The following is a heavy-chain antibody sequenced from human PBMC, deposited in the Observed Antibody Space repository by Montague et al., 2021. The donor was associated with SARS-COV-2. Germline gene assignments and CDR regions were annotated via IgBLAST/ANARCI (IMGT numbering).Heavy chain of an antibody. J-gene: IGHJ6*02. D-gene: IGHD3-3*01. CDR3: AKDLSGYDFWSGPTTHYYYYGMDV. CDR2: IYSGGSST. V-gene: IGHV3-23*03. Sequence: SLRLSCAASGFTFSSYAMSWVRQAPGKGLEWASVIYSGGSSTYYXDSVKGRFTISRDNSKNTLYLQMNSLRAEDTAVYYCAKDLSGYDFWSGPTTHYYYYGMDVWGQGTTVTVSS. CDR1: GFTFSSYA.